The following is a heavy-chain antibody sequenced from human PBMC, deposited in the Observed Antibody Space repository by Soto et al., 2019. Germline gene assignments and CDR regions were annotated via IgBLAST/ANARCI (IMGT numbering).Heavy chain of an antibody. CDR3: AKRAPYYFDI. V-gene: IGHV3-23*01. CDR2: ISEGAGTP. J-gene: IGHJ2*01. CDR1: GFTFRSYA. Sequence: EVHLLESGGGLVQPGGSLRLSCAASGFTFRSYALSWVRQAPGKGLDWVSTISEGAGTPLYADSVKGRFTISRDNSKNTLFLQMDSLTAEDTAVYYCAKRAPYYFDIWGRGALVTVSS.